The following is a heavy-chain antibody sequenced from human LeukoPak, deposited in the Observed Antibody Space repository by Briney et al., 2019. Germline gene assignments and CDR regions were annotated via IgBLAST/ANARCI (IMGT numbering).Heavy chain of an antibody. CDR2: IYPGDSDT. D-gene: IGHD4-17*01. CDR1: GYSFTTYW. CDR3: ARGERVYGDPTPMFDP. J-gene: IGHJ5*02. Sequence: GESLKISCKGSGYSFTTYWIAWVRQLPGKGLEWMGTIYPGDSDTRYSPSFQGHVTISADKSLNTAYLQWSSLKASDTAMYYCARGERVYGDPTPMFDPGGQGPLVPVSS. V-gene: IGHV5-51*01.